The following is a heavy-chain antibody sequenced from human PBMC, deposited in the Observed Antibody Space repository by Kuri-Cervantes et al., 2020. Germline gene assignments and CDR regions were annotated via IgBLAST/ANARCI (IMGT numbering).Heavy chain of an antibody. J-gene: IGHJ4*02. D-gene: IGHD1-1*01. V-gene: IGHV3-9*01. CDR3: ARGYSQGGY. Sequence: SLKISCAASVFTFDDYAMHWVRQAPGKGLEWVSGISWNSGSIGYADSVKGRFTISRDNAENSLYLRMNSLRAEDTAVYYCARGYSQGGYWGQGTLVTVSS. CDR2: ISWNSGSI. CDR1: VFTFDDYA.